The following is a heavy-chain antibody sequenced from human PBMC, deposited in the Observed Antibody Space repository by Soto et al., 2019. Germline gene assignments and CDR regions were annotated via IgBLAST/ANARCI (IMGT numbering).Heavy chain of an antibody. CDR1: GFTFSSYA. CDR3: AKDQGVWGSYRYTTFDY. V-gene: IGHV3-23*01. Sequence: PGGSLRLSCAASGFTFSSYAMSWVRQAPGKGLEWVSAISGSGGSTYYADSVKGRFTISRDNSKNTLYLQMNSLRAEDTAVYYCAKDQGVWGSYRYTTFDYWGQGTLVTVSS. J-gene: IGHJ4*02. CDR2: ISGSGGST. D-gene: IGHD3-16*02.